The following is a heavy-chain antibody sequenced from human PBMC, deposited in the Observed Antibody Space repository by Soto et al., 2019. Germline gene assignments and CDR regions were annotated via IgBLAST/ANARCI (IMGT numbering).Heavy chain of an antibody. D-gene: IGHD2-21*01. V-gene: IGHV3-15*07. J-gene: IGHJ4*02. CDR1: GFTFSNAW. CDR3: PQTIRGAAVAY. Sequence: EVQLVESGGGLVKPGGSLRLSCAASGFTFSNAWMNWVRQAPGKGLEWVGRIKSKTDGGTTDYAAPVKGRFTISRDDTKNTLSLKMNSLKPGHPAVYTCPQTIRGAAVAYWGQGPLVTVPS. CDR2: IKSKTDGGTT.